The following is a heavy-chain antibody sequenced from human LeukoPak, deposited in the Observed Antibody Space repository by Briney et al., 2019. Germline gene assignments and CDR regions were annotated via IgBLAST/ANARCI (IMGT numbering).Heavy chain of an antibody. Sequence: TGGSLRLSCAASGFTFSSYWMSWVRQAPGKGLEWVANIKQDGSEKYYVDSVKGRSTISRDNAKNSLYLQMNSLRAEDTAVYYCAREPLLSIVGADAFDIWGQGTMVTVSS. CDR2: IKQDGSEK. J-gene: IGHJ3*02. CDR3: AREPLLSIVGADAFDI. D-gene: IGHD2-21*01. V-gene: IGHV3-7*01. CDR1: GFTFSSYW.